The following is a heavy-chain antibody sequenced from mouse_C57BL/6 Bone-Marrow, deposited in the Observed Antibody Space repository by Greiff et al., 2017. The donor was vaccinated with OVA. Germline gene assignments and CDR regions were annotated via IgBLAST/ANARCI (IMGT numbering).Heavy chain of an antibody. CDR1: GYTFTSYT. Sequence: VQLQQSGAELARPGASVKMSCKASGYTFTSYTMHWVKQRPGQGLEWIGYINPSSGYTKYNQKFKDKATLTADKSSSTAYMQLSSLTSEDSAVYYCERNGALDYWGQGTTLTVSS. CDR3: ERNGALDY. CDR2: INPSSGYT. V-gene: IGHV1-4*01. J-gene: IGHJ2*01.